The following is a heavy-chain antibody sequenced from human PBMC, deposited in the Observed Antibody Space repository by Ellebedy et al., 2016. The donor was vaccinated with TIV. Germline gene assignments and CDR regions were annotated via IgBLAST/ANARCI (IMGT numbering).Heavy chain of an antibody. CDR1: GDSISSHY. D-gene: IGHD5-24*01. J-gene: IGHJ4*02. CDR2: ISYSGST. V-gene: IGHV4-59*11. Sequence: SETLSLTXTVSGDSISSHYWSWIRQPPGKGLEWIGYISYSGSTNYNPSLKSRVFISVDTSKNQFSLKLSSVTAADTAVYYCARGFVEMATPIPDYWGQGTLVTVSS. CDR3: ARGFVEMATPIPDY.